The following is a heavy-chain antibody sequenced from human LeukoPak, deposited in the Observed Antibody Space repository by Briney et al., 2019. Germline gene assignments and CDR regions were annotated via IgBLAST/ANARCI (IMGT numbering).Heavy chain of an antibody. CDR3: ARSGYYYDSSGYRMSASFDY. V-gene: IGHV4-39*07. D-gene: IGHD3-22*01. Sequence: PSETLSLTCAVSGGSISSSSYYWGWIRQPPGKGLEWIGSIYYSGSTYYNPSLKSRVTISVDTSKNQFSLKLSSVTAADTAVYYCARSGYYYDSSGYRMSASFDYWGQGTLVTVSS. CDR1: GGSISSSSYY. CDR2: IYYSGST. J-gene: IGHJ4*02.